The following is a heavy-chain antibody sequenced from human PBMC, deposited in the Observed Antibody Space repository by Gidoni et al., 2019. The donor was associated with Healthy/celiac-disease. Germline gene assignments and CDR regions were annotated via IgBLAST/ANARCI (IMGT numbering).Heavy chain of an antibody. D-gene: IGHD1-26*01. CDR2: ISSSGSTI. J-gene: IGHJ4*02. CDR3: ASQGIEMATNEGLRY. V-gene: IGHV3-48*03. Sequence: EVQLVESGGGLVPPGWSLRLSCAAAVFTFSSYEMNWVRQAPGKGLEWVSYISSSGSTIYYADSVKGRFTISRDNAKNSLYLQMNSLRAEDTAVYYCASQGIEMATNEGLRYWGQGTLVTVSS. CDR1: VFTFSSYE.